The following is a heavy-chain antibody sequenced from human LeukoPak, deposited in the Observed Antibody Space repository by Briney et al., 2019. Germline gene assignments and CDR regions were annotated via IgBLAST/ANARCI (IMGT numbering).Heavy chain of an antibody. J-gene: IGHJ4*02. CDR2: IYHSGST. V-gene: IGHV4-4*02. Sequence: GSLRLSCAASGFTFRNHAMHWVRQAPGKGLEWIGEIYHSGSTNYNPSLKSRVTISVVKSKNQFSLKLSSVTAADTAVYYCASWSRGYSYGGASPDDYWGQGTLVTVSS. CDR3: ASWSRGYSYGGASPDDY. CDR1: GFTFRNHA. D-gene: IGHD5-18*01.